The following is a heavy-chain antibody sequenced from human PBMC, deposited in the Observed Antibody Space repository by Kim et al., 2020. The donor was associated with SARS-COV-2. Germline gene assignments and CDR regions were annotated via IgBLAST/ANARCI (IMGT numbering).Heavy chain of an antibody. D-gene: IGHD6-13*01. Sequence: SETLSLTCTVSGGSISSSSYYWGWIRQPPGKGLEWIGSIYYSGSTYYNPSLKSRVTISVDTSKNQFSLKLSSVTAADTAVYYCARLGSWQWRYFDLWGRGTLVTVSS. CDR1: GGSISSSSYY. V-gene: IGHV4-39*01. CDR2: IYYSGST. CDR3: ARLGSWQWRYFDL. J-gene: IGHJ2*01.